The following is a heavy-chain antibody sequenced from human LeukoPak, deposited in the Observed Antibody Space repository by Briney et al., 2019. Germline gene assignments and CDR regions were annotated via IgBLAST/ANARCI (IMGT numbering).Heavy chain of an antibody. CDR3: ARLNEVTKYWYFDL. CDR1: GFTFSTSS. CDR2: ISRSSRTI. V-gene: IGHV3-48*01. J-gene: IGHJ2*01. Sequence: GGSLRLSCTASGFTFSTSSMNWVRQAPGKGLEWLSFISRSSRTIYYADSVKGRFTISRDNSKNTLYLQMNSLRAEDTAVYYCARLNEVTKYWYFDLWGRGTLVTVSS. D-gene: IGHD4-17*01.